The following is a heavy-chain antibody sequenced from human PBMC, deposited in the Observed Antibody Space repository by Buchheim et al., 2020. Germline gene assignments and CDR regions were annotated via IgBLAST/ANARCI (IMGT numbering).Heavy chain of an antibody. J-gene: IGHJ6*03. V-gene: IGHV4-34*01. CDR3: ARAGSTSAKGYYNYMDV. Sequence: QVHLQQWGAGLLKPSETLSLTCAVYGGSFSGYYWSWIRQPPGKGLEWIGEINHSGSTNSNPSLQSRVTISVDTSKNQFSLKLSSVNAADTAVYYCARAGSTSAKGYYNYMDVWGKGTT. CDR2: INHSGST. D-gene: IGHD3-10*01. CDR1: GGSFSGYY.